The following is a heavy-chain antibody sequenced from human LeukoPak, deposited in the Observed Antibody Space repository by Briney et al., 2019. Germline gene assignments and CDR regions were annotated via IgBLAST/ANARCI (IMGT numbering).Heavy chain of an antibody. CDR1: GYTFTSYG. V-gene: IGHV1-18*01. Sequence: ASVKVSCKASGYTFTSYGISWVRQAPGQGLEWMGWISAYNGNTNYAQKLQGRVTMTTDTSTSTAYMELRSLRSDDTAVYYCARDSPTMMVVVSLPDYYYYYGMDVWGQGTTVTVSS. J-gene: IGHJ6*02. D-gene: IGHD3-22*01. CDR2: ISAYNGNT. CDR3: ARDSPTMMVVVSLPDYYYYYGMDV.